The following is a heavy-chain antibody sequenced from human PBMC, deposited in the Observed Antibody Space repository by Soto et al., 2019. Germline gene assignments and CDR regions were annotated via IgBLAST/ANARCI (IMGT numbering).Heavy chain of an antibody. V-gene: IGHV3-13*04. D-gene: IGHD3-10*01. CDR3: ARDATFGSGRRPDWYFDL. CDR1: GFTFSSYD. J-gene: IGHJ2*01. CDR2: IGTLGDT. Sequence: EVQLVESGGNWVQPGGSLRLSCAASGFTFSSYDMHWVRQATGKGLEWVSAIGTLGDTFYADSVKGRFTISRDNAKNSLFHQMSSLRAGDTAVYYCARDATFGSGRRPDWYFDLWGRVTLVTLSS.